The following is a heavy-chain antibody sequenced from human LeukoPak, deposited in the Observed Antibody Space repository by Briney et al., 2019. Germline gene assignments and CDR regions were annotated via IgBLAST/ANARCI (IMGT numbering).Heavy chain of an antibody. CDR1: AFIFSGHW. CDR3: AKEGRSLQTY. J-gene: IGHJ4*02. Sequence: PGGSLRLSCEGSAFIFSGHWMNWVRQTPGKGLEWVANIKEDGTETYVDSVKGRFTISRDNAKNSLYLQMNSLRVEDTAVYYCAKEGRSLQTYWGQGTLVTVSS. CDR2: IKEDGTE. V-gene: IGHV3-7*03. D-gene: IGHD5-24*01.